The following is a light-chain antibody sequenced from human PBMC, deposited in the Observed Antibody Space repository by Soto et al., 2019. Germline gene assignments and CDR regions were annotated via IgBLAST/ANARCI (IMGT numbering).Light chain of an antibody. CDR2: DAS. Sequence: EIVLTQSPGTLSLSPGERATLSCRASLSVSSSYLAWYQQKPGQAPRLLIYDASIRATGIPDRFSGSGSGTDFTLSISRLEPEDFAVYYCQQYGTAPITFGQGTKVDIK. CDR1: LSVSSSY. J-gene: IGKJ1*01. V-gene: IGKV3-20*01. CDR3: QQYGTAPIT.